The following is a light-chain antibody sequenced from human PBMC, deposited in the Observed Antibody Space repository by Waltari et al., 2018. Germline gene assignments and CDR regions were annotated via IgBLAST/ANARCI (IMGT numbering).Light chain of an antibody. CDR2: LGS. J-gene: IGKJ4*01. Sequence: DIVMTQSPLSLPVTPGEPASISCRSSQSLLHSNGNIYLDWYLQKPGQSPRLLIYLGSNRASGVPDRFSGSGSGTDFTLKISRVEAEDVGVYYCMQTLQTPLTFGGRTKVEIK. CDR3: MQTLQTPLT. CDR1: QSLLHSNGNIY. V-gene: IGKV2-28*01.